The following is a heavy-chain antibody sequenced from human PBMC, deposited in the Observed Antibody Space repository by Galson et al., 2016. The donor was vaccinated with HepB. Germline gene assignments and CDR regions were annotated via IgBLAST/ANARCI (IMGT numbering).Heavy chain of an antibody. Sequence: SVKVSCKASGYTFTSSAIHWVRQAPGQRLEWMGWINAGNDNTKYSQKFQGRVTFTRDTSESTAYMELSSLRSEDPAVYYCGRGGAMTSYSRLDNWGQGTLVAVSS. J-gene: IGHJ4*02. V-gene: IGHV1-3*01. CDR2: INAGNDNT. CDR3: GRGGAMTSYSRLDN. CDR1: GYTFTSSA. D-gene: IGHD2-21*01.